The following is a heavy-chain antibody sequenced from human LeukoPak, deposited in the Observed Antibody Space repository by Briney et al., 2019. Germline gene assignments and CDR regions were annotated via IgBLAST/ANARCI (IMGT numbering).Heavy chain of an antibody. CDR1: GYSFTSYN. CDR3: ARDLDYEGAFDI. CDR2: INPSGGNT. J-gene: IGHJ3*02. D-gene: IGHD3-22*01. Sequence: ASVKVSCKTSGYSFTSYNLHWVRQAPGQRLEWMGIINPSGGNTNYAQKFQGRVTMTRDTSTSTVYMELSSLKSEDTAVYYCARDLDYEGAFDIWGQGTMVTVSS. V-gene: IGHV1-46*01.